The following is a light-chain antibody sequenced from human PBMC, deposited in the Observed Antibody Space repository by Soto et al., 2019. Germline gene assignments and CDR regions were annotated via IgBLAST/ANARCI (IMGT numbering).Light chain of an antibody. CDR1: QGISSN. CDR3: QKLNAYPPWT. J-gene: IGKJ1*01. V-gene: IGKV1-9*01. CDR2: GAS. Sequence: PLTQSPSSLSASVGDRVTITCRASQGISSNLAWYQQKPGRAPKLLIFGASTLQSGGASRFSGSGSGTDFTLTISSLQPEDFATYFCQKLNAYPPWTFGQGTKVEIK.